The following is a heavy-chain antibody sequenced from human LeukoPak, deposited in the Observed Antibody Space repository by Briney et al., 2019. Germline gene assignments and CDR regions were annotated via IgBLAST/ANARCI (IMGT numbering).Heavy chain of an antibody. CDR1: GFTFDDYA. J-gene: IGHJ6*03. Sequence: GGSLRLSCAASGFTFDDYAMHWVRQPPGKGLEWVSLISWDDGTTFYVDSVKGRFTISRDNSKKSLYLQMHSLRPEDTAFYYCAKGANSYRDFYSMDVWGKGTTVTVSS. D-gene: IGHD5-18*01. CDR3: AKGANSYRDFYSMDV. V-gene: IGHV3-43D*03. CDR2: ISWDDGTT.